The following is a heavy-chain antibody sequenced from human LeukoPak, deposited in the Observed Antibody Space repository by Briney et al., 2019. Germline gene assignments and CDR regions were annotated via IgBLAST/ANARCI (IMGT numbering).Heavy chain of an antibody. Sequence: SVQVSCKASGYTFTSYDINWVRQATGQGLEWMGWMNPNSGNTGYAQKFQGRVTMTRNTSISTAYMELSSLRSEDTAVYYCAAINYYGSGNYDPWGQGTLVTVSS. CDR2: MNPNSGNT. D-gene: IGHD3-10*01. CDR1: GYTFTSYD. V-gene: IGHV1-8*01. J-gene: IGHJ5*02. CDR3: AAINYYGSGNYDP.